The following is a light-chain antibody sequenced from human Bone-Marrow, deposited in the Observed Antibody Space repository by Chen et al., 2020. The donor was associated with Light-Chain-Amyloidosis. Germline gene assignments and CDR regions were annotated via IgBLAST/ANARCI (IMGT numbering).Light chain of an antibody. CDR3: QVWDRSSDRPV. V-gene: IGLV3-21*02. CDR1: NIGSTS. J-gene: IGLJ3*02. CDR2: DDS. Sequence: SYVLTQPSSVSVAPGQTATIACGGNNIGSTSVHRYQQTPGQAPLRVVYDDSDRPSGIPERLSGPNSGNTATLTSSRVEAGDEADYYCQVWDRSSDRPVFGGGTKLTVL.